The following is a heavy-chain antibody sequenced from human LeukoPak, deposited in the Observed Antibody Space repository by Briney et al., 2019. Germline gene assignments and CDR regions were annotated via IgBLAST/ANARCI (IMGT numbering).Heavy chain of an antibody. Sequence: ASVKVSCKASGYTFTSYYMHWVRQAPGQGLERMGIINPSGGSTSYAQKFQGRVTMTRDTSTSTVYMELSSLRSEDTAVYYCARDSNVEYSSSPFDYWGQGTLVTVSS. CDR1: GYTFTSYY. CDR3: ARDSNVEYSSSPFDY. V-gene: IGHV1-46*01. D-gene: IGHD6-6*01. CDR2: INPSGGST. J-gene: IGHJ4*02.